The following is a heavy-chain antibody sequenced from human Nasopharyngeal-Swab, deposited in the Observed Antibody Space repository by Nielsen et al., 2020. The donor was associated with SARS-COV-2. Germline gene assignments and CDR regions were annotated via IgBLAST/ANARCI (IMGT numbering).Heavy chain of an antibody. Sequence: ASVKVSCKASGYTFTRYAINWLRQAPGQGPEWMGWIATPTGYPTYAQGFTGRFVFSLDTSVATAYLHINSLKTEDTAIYYCVRDQAMARPNWFDPWGQGTLVTVSS. J-gene: IGHJ5*02. CDR1: GYTFTRYA. V-gene: IGHV7-4-1*02. D-gene: IGHD5-18*01. CDR3: VRDQAMARPNWFDP. CDR2: IATPTGYP.